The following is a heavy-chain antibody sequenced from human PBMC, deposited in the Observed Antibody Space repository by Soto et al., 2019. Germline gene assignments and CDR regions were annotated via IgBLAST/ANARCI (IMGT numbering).Heavy chain of an antibody. CDR2: ISAYSGNT. CDR1: GYTFTSYG. J-gene: IGHJ3*02. V-gene: IGHV1-18*04. D-gene: IGHD3-22*01. Sequence: GASVKVSCKASGYTFTSYGISWVRQAPGQGLEWMGRISAYSGNTSYAQKFQGRVTMTRDTSTSTVYMELSSLRSEDTAVYYCARDPIVVVMGEVFDIWGQGTMVTVS. CDR3: ARDPIVVVMGEVFDI.